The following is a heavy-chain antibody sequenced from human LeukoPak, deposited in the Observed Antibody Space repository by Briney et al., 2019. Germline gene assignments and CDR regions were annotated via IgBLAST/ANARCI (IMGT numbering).Heavy chain of an antibody. Sequence: PGGSLRLSCAASGFTFSSYAMSWVRQAPGKGLEWVSAISGSGGSTYYADSVKGRFTISRDNAKNSLYLQMNSLRAEDPDVYYCARENSNYYDSRAWRKLDYWGQGTLVTVSS. J-gene: IGHJ4*02. CDR2: ISGSGGST. D-gene: IGHD3-22*01. CDR3: ARENSNYYDSRAWRKLDY. V-gene: IGHV3-23*01. CDR1: GFTFSSYA.